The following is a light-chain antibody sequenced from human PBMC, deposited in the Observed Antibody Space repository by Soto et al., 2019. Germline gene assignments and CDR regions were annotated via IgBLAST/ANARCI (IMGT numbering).Light chain of an antibody. CDR1: GSDVGAYNY. CDR2: DVV. J-gene: IGLJ1*01. CDR3: CSYTSSSTYV. Sequence: QSVLTQPSSVSGSPGQSITISCTGTGSDVGAYNYVSWYQQCPGKAPKPIIYDVVNRPSGVSNRFSGSKSGNTAALIIFGLQAEDEADYYCCSYTSSSTYVFGTGTKSPS. V-gene: IGLV2-14*01.